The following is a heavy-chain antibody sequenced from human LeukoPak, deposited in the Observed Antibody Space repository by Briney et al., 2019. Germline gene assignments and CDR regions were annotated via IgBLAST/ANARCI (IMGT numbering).Heavy chain of an antibody. CDR2: ISSSGSTI. CDR1: GFTFSDYY. J-gene: IGHJ6*02. D-gene: IGHD3-3*01. V-gene: IGHV3-11*01. Sequence: PGGSLRLSCAASGFTFSDYYMSWIRQAPGKGLEWVSYISSSGSTIYYADSVKGRLTISRDNAKSPLYLQMNSLRAEDTAVYYCARDKRDFWSGYHGQYYYYGMDVWGQGTTVTVSS. CDR3: ARDKRDFWSGYHGQYYYYGMDV.